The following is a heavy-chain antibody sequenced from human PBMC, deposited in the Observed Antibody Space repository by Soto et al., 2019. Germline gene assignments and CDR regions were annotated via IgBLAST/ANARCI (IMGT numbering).Heavy chain of an antibody. CDR3: ACSTNDYGERY. CDR2: MNPNSGNT. V-gene: IGHV1-8*01. CDR1: GYTFTSYD. J-gene: IGHJ4*02. Sequence: QVQLVQSGAVVKKPGASVKVSCKASGYTFTSYDINWVRQATGQGLEWMGCMNPNSGNTGYAQKFQGRVTMTRNNSTSTAYMERSSLRAEDTAVDYCACSTNDYGERYWGQGALVTDSS. D-gene: IGHD4-17*01.